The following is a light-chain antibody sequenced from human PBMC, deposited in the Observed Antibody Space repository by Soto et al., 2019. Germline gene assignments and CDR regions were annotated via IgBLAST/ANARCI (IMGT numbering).Light chain of an antibody. J-gene: IGKJ4*01. CDR3: HKYNHAPT. V-gene: IGKV1-27*01. Sequence: DIQLTQSPSSLSASVGDRVTITCRASQAISSYLAWYQQKPGKVPEVLIYATSTLQAGAPSRFSGSGSGTDFTLTISSLQPEDVATYYCHKYNHAPTFGGVTKVEIK. CDR2: ATS. CDR1: QAISSY.